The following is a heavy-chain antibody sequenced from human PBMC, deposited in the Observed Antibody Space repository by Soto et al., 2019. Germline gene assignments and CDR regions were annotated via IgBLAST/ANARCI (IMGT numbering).Heavy chain of an antibody. Sequence: PSETLSLTCTVSGGSISSYYWSWIRQPPGKGLEWIGYIYYSGSTNYNPSLKSRVTISVDTSKNQFSLKLSSVTAADTAVYYCARSGVTIFGVVIGTSYGMDVWGQGTTVTSP. CDR2: IYYSGST. D-gene: IGHD3-3*01. CDR1: GGSISSYY. CDR3: ARSGVTIFGVVIGTSYGMDV. V-gene: IGHV4-59*01. J-gene: IGHJ6*02.